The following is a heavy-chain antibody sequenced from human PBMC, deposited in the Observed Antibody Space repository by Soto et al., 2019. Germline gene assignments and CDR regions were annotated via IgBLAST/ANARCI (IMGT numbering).Heavy chain of an antibody. V-gene: IGHV1-18*04. CDR1: GYTFTSHG. J-gene: IGHJ4*02. CDR3: ARTYCSSARCYSDY. CDR2: ISAYNGNT. Sequence: QVQLVQSGAEVKKPGASVKVSCKTSGYTFTSHGISWVRQAPGQGLEWMGWISAYNGNTNYAQKLQGRVTMTTDTPTSTGYMELRRLRSDDTAVYYCARTYCSSARCYSDYWGQGTLVTVSS. D-gene: IGHD2-2*01.